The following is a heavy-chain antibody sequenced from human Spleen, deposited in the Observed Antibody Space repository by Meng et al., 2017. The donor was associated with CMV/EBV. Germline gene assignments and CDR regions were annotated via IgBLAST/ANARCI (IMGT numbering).Heavy chain of an antibody. Sequence: GGSLRLSCAASGFTFSNAWMSWVRQAPGKGLEWVGRIKSKTDGGTTDYAAPVKGRFTISRDDSKNTLYLQMNSLKTEDTAVYFCAKPSRQYFDWSGGFDSWGQGVLVTVSS. CDR2: IKSKTDGGTT. CDR1: GFTFSNAW. D-gene: IGHD3-9*01. V-gene: IGHV3-15*01. J-gene: IGHJ4*02. CDR3: AKPSRQYFDWSGGFDS.